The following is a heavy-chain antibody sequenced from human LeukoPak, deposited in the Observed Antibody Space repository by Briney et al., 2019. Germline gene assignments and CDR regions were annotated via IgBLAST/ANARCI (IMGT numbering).Heavy chain of an antibody. V-gene: IGHV5-51*01. J-gene: IGHJ4*02. CDR2: IYPGDSDT. CDR1: GYSFTSYW. CDR3: ARARYGDYDY. D-gene: IGHD4-17*01. Sequence: GESLKISCKGSGYSFTSYWIGWVRQIPGKGLEWMGIIYPGDSDTRHSPSFQGQVTNSADKSSSTAYLQGSRLKASDTAMYYCARARYGDYDYWGQGTLVTVSS.